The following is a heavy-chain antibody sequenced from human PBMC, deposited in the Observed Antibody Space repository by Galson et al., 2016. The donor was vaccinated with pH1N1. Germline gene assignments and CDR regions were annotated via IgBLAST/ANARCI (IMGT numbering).Heavy chain of an antibody. Sequence: SVKVSCKASGGTFSSYGISWVRQAPGQGLEWMGGIIPIVGMANYAQKYQGRVTMTADISTTTAYMELSSLRSEDTAVYYCATFYSSIWYHQYFQHWGQGSLVTVSS. V-gene: IGHV1-69*10. J-gene: IGHJ1*01. CDR3: ATFYSSIWYHQYFQH. CDR2: IIPIVGMA. CDR1: GGTFSSYG. D-gene: IGHD6-13*01.